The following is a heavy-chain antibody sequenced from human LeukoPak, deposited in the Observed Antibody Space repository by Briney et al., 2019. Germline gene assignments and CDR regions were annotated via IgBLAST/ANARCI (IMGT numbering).Heavy chain of an antibody. Sequence: SETLSLTCTVSGGSISSSSYYWGWIRQPPGKGLEWIGSIYYSGSTYYNPSLKSRVTISVDTSKNQFSLKLSSVTAADTAVYYCAAPYDYGSGSYREYGMDVWGQGTTVTVSS. D-gene: IGHD3-10*01. CDR3: AAPYDYGSGSYREYGMDV. CDR1: GGSISSSSYY. CDR2: IYYSGST. V-gene: IGHV4-39*01. J-gene: IGHJ6*02.